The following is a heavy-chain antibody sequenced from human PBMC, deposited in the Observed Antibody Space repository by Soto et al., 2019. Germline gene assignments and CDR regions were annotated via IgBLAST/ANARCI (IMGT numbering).Heavy chain of an antibody. V-gene: IGHV3-21*01. Sequence: GGSLRLSCAASGFTFSSYSMNWVRQAPGKGLEWVSSISSSSSYIYYADSVKGRFTISRDNAKNSLYLQMNSLRAEDTAVYYCARARTLFTTGEPQFDPWGQGTLVTVSS. CDR1: GFTFSSYS. J-gene: IGHJ5*02. CDR2: ISSSSSYI. D-gene: IGHD4-17*01. CDR3: ARARTLFTTGEPQFDP.